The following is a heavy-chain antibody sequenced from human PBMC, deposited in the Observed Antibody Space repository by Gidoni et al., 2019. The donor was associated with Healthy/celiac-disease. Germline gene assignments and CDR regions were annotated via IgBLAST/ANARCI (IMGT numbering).Heavy chain of an antibody. Sequence: QVQLQESGPGLVKPSQTLSLTCPVSGGSISSGSYYWSWIRQPAGKGLEWIGRIYTSGRTNYNPSLKSRVTISVDTSKNQFSLKLSSVTAADTAVYYCARGTKYYYDSSGYQTGLVYWGQGTLVTVSS. CDR2: IYTSGRT. CDR3: ARGTKYYYDSSGYQTGLVY. D-gene: IGHD3-22*01. J-gene: IGHJ4*02. V-gene: IGHV4-61*02. CDR1: GGSISSGSYY.